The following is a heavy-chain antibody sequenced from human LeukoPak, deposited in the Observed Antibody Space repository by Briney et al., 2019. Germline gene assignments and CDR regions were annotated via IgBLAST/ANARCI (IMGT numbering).Heavy chain of an antibody. CDR2: IYHSGST. J-gene: IGHJ3*02. CDR1: AYSVSSGYY. CDR3: ARVPAASDAFDI. D-gene: IGHD2-2*01. V-gene: IGHV4-38-2*01. Sequence: SETLSLTCAVSAYSVSSGYYWGWIRQPPGKGLEWIGSIYHSGSTYYSPSLKSRVTISVDTSKNQFSLKLSSVTAADTAVYYCARVPAASDAFDIWGQGTMVTVSS.